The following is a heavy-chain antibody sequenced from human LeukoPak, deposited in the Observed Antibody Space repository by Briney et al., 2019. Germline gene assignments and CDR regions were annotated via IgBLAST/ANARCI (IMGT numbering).Heavy chain of an antibody. Sequence: SETLSLTCAVYDGSFSGYYWSWIRQPPGKGLEWIGEINHSGSTNYNPSLKSRVTISVDTSKNQFSLKLSSVTAADTAVYYCAGSGSYYSQYYFDYWGQGTLVTVSS. CDR3: AGSGSYYSQYYFDY. CDR1: DGSFSGYY. CDR2: INHSGST. V-gene: IGHV4-34*01. J-gene: IGHJ4*02. D-gene: IGHD3-10*01.